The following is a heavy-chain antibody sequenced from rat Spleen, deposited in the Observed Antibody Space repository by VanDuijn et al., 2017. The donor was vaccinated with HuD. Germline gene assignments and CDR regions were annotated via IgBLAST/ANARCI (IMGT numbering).Heavy chain of an antibody. CDR1: GFTFSNYG. V-gene: IGHV5-29*01. CDR3: ARDYEYFDY. CDR2: ISYDGSST. J-gene: IGHJ2*01. D-gene: IGHD1-11*01. Sequence: EVQLVESGGGLVQPGRSLKLSCAASGFTFSNYGMAWVRQAPTKGLEWVATISYDGSSTYYRDSVKGRFTISRDNAKSTLYLQMDSLRSEDTATYYCARDYEYFDYWGQGVMVTVSS.